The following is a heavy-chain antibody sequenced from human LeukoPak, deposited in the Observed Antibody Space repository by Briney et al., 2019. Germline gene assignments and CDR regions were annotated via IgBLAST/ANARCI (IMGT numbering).Heavy chain of an antibody. CDR2: INHSGST. Sequence: SETLSLTCAVYGGSFSGYYRSWIRQPPGKGLEWIGEINHSGSTNYNPSLKSRVTISVDTSKNQFSLKLSSVTAADTAVYYCARGPLLFCSSTSCYPRNDYWGQGTLVTVSS. J-gene: IGHJ4*02. CDR1: GGSFSGYY. CDR3: ARGPLLFCSSTSCYPRNDY. V-gene: IGHV4-34*01. D-gene: IGHD2-2*01.